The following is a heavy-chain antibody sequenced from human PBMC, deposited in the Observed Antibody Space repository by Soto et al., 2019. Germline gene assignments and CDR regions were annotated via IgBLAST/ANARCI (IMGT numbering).Heavy chain of an antibody. CDR3: TRQGRGMDV. J-gene: IGHJ6*02. V-gene: IGHV4-39*01. Sequence: TLSLTCTVSGGSISSSSYYWGWIRQPPGKGLEWIGSIYYSGSTYYNPSLKSRVTISVDTSKNQFSLKLSSVTAADTAVYYCTRQGRGMDVWGQGTTVTVSS. CDR2: IYYSGST. CDR1: GGSISSSSYY.